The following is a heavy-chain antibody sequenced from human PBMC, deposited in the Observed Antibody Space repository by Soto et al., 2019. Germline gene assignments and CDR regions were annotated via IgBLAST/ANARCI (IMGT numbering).Heavy chain of an antibody. CDR1: GYTFTNYG. Sequence: QVQLVQSGAEVKKPGASVKVSCKASGYTFTNYGISWVRQAPGQGLEWMGWINAYNGNTKSAQKLQGRVTLTTDTSTGTAYMELRSLRSDDTAVYYCARDAAAGLNDCWGQGTLVTVSS. CDR3: ARDAAAGLNDC. J-gene: IGHJ4*02. D-gene: IGHD6-13*01. CDR2: INAYNGNT. V-gene: IGHV1-18*01.